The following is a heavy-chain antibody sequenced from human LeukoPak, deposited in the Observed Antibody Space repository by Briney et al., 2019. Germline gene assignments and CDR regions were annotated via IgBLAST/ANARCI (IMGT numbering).Heavy chain of an antibody. CDR2: INDDGSDT. J-gene: IGHJ6*04. V-gene: IGHV3-74*01. CDR1: GFTFKLHW. CDR3: ARIDFWMGMDV. D-gene: IGHD3-3*01. Sequence: GGSLRLSCAASGFTFKLHWMHWVRHVPGKGPVWVARINDDGSDTVYADSVKGRFTISRDDAKNMLFLQMNSLRAEDTAVYYCARIDFWMGMDVWGKGTTVTVSS.